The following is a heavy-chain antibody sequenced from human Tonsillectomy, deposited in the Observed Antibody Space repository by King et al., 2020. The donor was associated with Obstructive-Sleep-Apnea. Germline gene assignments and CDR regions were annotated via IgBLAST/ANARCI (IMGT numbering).Heavy chain of an antibody. CDR3: ARQATLTTDFDY. D-gene: IGHD4-11*01. CDR2: SYPGDSDT. CDR1: GYSFTTYW. Sequence: QLVQSGAEAKKPGESLKISCKGSGYSFTTYWIGWVRKMPGKGLELMGISYPGDSDTRYSPSFQGKVTISVDKSISTAYLQWRSLKASDTAMCYCARQATLTTDFDYWGQGTLVTVSS. J-gene: IGHJ4*02. V-gene: IGHV5-51*01.